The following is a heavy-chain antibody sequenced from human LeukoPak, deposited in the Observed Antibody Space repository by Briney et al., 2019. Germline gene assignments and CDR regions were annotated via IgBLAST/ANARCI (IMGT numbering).Heavy chain of an antibody. CDR3: AKDRAAVALNWFDP. V-gene: IGHV3-30*18. J-gene: IGHJ5*02. CDR1: GFTFSSFA. Sequence: GGSLRLSCAASGFTFSSFAMHWGRQAPGKGLEWVAVISYDGSNKYYADSVKGRFTISRDNSKNTLYLQMNSLRAEDTAVYYCAKDRAAVALNWFDPWGQGTLVTVSS. CDR2: ISYDGSNK. D-gene: IGHD6-19*01.